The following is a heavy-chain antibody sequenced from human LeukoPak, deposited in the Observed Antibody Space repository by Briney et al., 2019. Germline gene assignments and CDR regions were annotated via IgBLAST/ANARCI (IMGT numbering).Heavy chain of an antibody. J-gene: IGHJ2*01. D-gene: IGHD2-15*01. CDR2: IKTDGSEK. CDR1: GFTFSNYW. CDR3: ARDHCSGGSCYSDHPLHEPYWYFDL. V-gene: IGHV3-7*01. Sequence: GGSLRLSCEGSGFTFSNYWMGWVRQAPGKGLQWVANIKTDGSEKYYVDSVKGRFTISRDNAKNSLYLQMNSLRAEDTAVYYCARDHCSGGSCYSDHPLHEPYWYFDLWGRGTLVTVSS.